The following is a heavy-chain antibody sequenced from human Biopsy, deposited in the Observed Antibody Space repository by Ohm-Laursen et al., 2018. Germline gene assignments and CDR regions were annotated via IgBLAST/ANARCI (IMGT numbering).Heavy chain of an antibody. J-gene: IGHJ6*02. D-gene: IGHD3-22*01. CDR1: GESFNGYY. V-gene: IGHV4-34*01. Sequence: GTLSLTCPVYGESFNGYYWSWIRQTPGKGLEWIGEINHSGRNNYNPSLKRRVTISVDTANTQFSLKVRPVTAADTDVYYCVRGVDYYDPYHYYALDVWGQGTTVTVSS. CDR2: INHSGRN. CDR3: VRGVDYYDPYHYYALDV.